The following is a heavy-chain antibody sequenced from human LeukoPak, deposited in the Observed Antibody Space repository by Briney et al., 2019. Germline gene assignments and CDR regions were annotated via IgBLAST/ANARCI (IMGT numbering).Heavy chain of an antibody. Sequence: GGSLRLSCAASGFTVSSNYMSWVRQAPGKGLEWVSVIYSGGSTYYADSVKGRFTISRDNSKNTLYLQMNSLRAEDTAVYYCARYYGPGSYYNRWFDPWGQGTLVTVSS. CDR1: GFTVSSNY. J-gene: IGHJ5*02. V-gene: IGHV3-53*01. CDR3: ARYYGPGSYYNRWFDP. D-gene: IGHD3-10*01. CDR2: IYSGGST.